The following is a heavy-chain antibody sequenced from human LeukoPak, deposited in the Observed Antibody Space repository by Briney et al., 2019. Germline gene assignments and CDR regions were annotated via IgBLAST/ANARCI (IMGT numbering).Heavy chain of an antibody. CDR1: GGTFSSYA. Sequence: SVKVSCKASGGTFSSYAISWVRQAPGQGLEWMGRIIPILGIANYAQKFQGRVTITADKSTSTAYMELSSLRSEDTAVYYCARDLLNYSGYDIWGQGTLVTVSS. V-gene: IGHV1-69*04. CDR3: ARDLLNYSGYDI. CDR2: IIPILGIA. J-gene: IGHJ4*02. D-gene: IGHD5-12*01.